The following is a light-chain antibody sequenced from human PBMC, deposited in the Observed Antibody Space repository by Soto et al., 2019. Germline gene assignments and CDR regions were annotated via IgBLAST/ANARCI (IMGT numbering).Light chain of an antibody. CDR2: EVT. CDR3: RSYAGSGTWV. V-gene: IGLV2-23*02. Sequence: QSVLTQPAPVSGSPGQSITISCTGTSSDVGTYNLVSWYQQYPGKAPKVVISEVTKRPSGVSSRFSGSKSGNMASLTISGLQAEDEADYYCRSYAGSGTWVFGGGTKLTVL. CDR1: SSDVGTYNL. J-gene: IGLJ3*02.